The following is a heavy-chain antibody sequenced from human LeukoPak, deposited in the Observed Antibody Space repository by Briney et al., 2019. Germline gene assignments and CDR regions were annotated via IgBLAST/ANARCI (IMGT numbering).Heavy chain of an antibody. J-gene: IGHJ6*02. CDR3: ARTVYCGGDCYSETDYYYGMDV. Sequence: KPSETLSLTCTVSGGSISSYYWSWTRQPPGKGLEWIGYIYYSGSTNYNPSLKSRVTISVDTSKNQFSLKLSSVTAADTAVYYCARTVYCGGDCYSETDYYYGMDVWGQGTTVTVSS. CDR1: GGSISSYY. V-gene: IGHV4-59*08. D-gene: IGHD2-21*02. CDR2: IYYSGST.